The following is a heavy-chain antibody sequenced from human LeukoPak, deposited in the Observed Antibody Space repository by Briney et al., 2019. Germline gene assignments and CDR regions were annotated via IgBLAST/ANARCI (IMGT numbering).Heavy chain of an antibody. CDR2: IYNSSRI. Sequence: PGGSLRLSCTVSGFTVSSNSLSWVRQAPGKGLEWVSFIYNSSRIHYSDSVKGRFTISRDNSKNTLYLQMNSLRAEDTAVYYCARRASAYSHPYDYWGQGTLVTVSS. CDR1: GFTVSSNS. CDR3: ARRASAYSHPYDY. D-gene: IGHD4/OR15-4a*01. J-gene: IGHJ4*02. V-gene: IGHV3-53*01.